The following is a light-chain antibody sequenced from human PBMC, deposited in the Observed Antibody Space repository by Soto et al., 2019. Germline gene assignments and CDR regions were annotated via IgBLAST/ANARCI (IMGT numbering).Light chain of an antibody. CDR2: GAS. V-gene: IGKV3-15*01. J-gene: IGKJ5*01. Sequence: EIVMTQSPATLSVSPGERATHSCRASQSVTSNLAWYQQKPGRAPRLLIYGASTRATGIPTRFSGSGSGTEFTLTISNLQSEDFALYYCQHYFNWPYTFGQGTRLQIK. CDR1: QSVTSN. CDR3: QHYFNWPYT.